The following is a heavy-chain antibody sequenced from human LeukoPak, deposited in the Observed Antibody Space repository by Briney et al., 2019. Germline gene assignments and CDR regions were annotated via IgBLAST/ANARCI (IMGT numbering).Heavy chain of an antibody. J-gene: IGHJ6*03. CDR2: ISAYNGNT. CDR1: GYTFTSYG. Sequence: ASVKVSCKASGYTFTSYGISWVRQAPGQGLEWMGWISAYNGNTNYAQKLQGRVTMTTDTSTSTAYMELRSLRSDDTAVYYCARDKWPDYGGNSGYYYYYYMDVWGKGTTVTVSS. D-gene: IGHD4-23*01. V-gene: IGHV1-18*01. CDR3: ARDKWPDYGGNSGYYYYYYMDV.